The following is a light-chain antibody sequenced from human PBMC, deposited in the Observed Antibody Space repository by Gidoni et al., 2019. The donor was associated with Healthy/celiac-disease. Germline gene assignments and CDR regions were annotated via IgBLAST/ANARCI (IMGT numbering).Light chain of an antibody. CDR1: TIGDNY. CDR3: QEWDSSTVV. CDR2: QVS. Sequence: SYALTLLPPPPVSPGQTASIPCTGDTIGDNYTCWYQQKPGQSPVLVIYQVSKRPSGIPERLSGSNSGNRATLTISGNQAIDEAGDYCQEWDSSTVVFGGGTKLTVL. J-gene: IGLJ2*01. V-gene: IGLV3-1*01.